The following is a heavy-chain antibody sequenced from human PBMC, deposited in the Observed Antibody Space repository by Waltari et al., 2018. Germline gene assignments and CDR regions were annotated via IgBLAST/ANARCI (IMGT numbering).Heavy chain of an antibody. CDR3: ASSPPDYDAFDI. V-gene: IGHV1-2*06. CDR1: GGSISSSSYY. CDR2: INPNSGGT. J-gene: IGHJ3*02. Sequence: QLQLQESGPGLVKPSETLSLTCTVSGGSISSSSYYWGWIRQPPGKGLEWMGRINPNSGGTNYAQKFQGRVTMTRDTSISTAYMELSRLRSDDTAVYYCASSPPDYDAFDIWGQGTMVTVSS. D-gene: IGHD4-17*01.